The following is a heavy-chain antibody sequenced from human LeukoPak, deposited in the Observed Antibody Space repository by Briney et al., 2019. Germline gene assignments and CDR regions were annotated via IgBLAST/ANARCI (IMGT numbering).Heavy chain of an antibody. Sequence: GGSLRLSCAASGFTFSSYGMHWVRQAPGKGLEWVAFIRYDGSNKYYADSVKGRFTISRDNSKNTLYLQMNSLRAEDTAVYYCAKDDLWFGELYSQVDYWGQGTLVTVSS. CDR3: AKDDLWFGELYSQVDY. D-gene: IGHD3-10*01. J-gene: IGHJ4*02. V-gene: IGHV3-30*02. CDR2: IRYDGSNK. CDR1: GFTFSSYG.